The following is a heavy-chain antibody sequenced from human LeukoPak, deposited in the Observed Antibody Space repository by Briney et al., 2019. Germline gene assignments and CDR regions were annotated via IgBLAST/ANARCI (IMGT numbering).Heavy chain of an antibody. Sequence: GGSLRLSCAASGFTFSSYSMNWVRQAPGKGLEWVSSISSSSSYIYYADSVKGRFTISRDNAKNSLYLQMNSLRAEDTAVYYCATEYSSSWYSPFDIWGQGTMVTVSS. CDR2: ISSSSSYI. CDR1: GFTFSSYS. D-gene: IGHD6-13*01. CDR3: ATEYSSSWYSPFDI. V-gene: IGHV3-21*01. J-gene: IGHJ3*02.